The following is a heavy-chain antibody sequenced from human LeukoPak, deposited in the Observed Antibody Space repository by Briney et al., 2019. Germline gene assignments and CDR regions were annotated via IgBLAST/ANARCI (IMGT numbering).Heavy chain of an antibody. V-gene: IGHV3-30*04. J-gene: IGHJ4*02. CDR2: ISYDGSNK. CDR1: GFTFSSYA. D-gene: IGHD3-9*01. CDR3: ASQNLLGTYYVILAGYYYFDY. Sequence: GGSLRLSCAASGFTFSSYAMHWVRQAPGKGLEWVAVISYDGSNKYYADSVKGRFTISRDNSKNTLYLQMNSLRAEDTAVYYCASQNLLGTYYVILAGYYYFDYWGQGTLVTVSS.